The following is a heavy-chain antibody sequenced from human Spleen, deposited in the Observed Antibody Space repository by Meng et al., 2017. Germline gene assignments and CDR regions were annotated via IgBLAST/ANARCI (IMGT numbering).Heavy chain of an antibody. CDR3: AREGIAAPWFDP. CDR2: INPNSGGT. J-gene: IGHJ5*02. V-gene: IGHV1-2*06. Sequence: ASVKVSCKASGYTFTGYYMHWVRQAPGQGLEWMGRINPNSGGTNYAQKFQGRVTMTRDTSISTAYMGLSRLRSDDTAVYYCAREGIAAPWFDPWGQGTLVTVSS. D-gene: IGHD6-13*01. CDR1: GYTFTGYY.